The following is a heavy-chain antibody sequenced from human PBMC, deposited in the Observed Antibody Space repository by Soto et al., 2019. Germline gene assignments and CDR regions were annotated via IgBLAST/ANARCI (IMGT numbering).Heavy chain of an antibody. V-gene: IGHV4-4*02. CDR3: ARGQVVAAQH. J-gene: IGHJ4*02. Sequence: SETLSLTCLVSGQNIKTNYWWSWVRQSPGKGLEWIGEIYHSGSAIYTPSLKNRVTLSLDGSKNEFSLNVNSVTAADTAVYYCARGQVVAAQHWGQGTLVTVSS. CDR1: GQNIKTNYW. CDR2: IYHSGSA. D-gene: IGHD2-15*01.